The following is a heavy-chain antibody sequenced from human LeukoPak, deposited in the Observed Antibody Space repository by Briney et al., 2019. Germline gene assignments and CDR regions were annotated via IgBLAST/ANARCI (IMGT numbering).Heavy chain of an antibody. V-gene: IGHV5-51*01. Sequence: GESLKISCQGSGFSFTTYWIGWVRQMPGKGLEWMGIIYPLDSDTKYSPSFQGLVTISADRSINTAYLQWSSLTASDTAMYYCASRPFETTVVPWDFYWGQGTQVTVSS. CDR2: IYPLDSDT. CDR1: GFSFTTYW. D-gene: IGHD4-23*01. CDR3: ASRPFETTVVPWDFY. J-gene: IGHJ4*02.